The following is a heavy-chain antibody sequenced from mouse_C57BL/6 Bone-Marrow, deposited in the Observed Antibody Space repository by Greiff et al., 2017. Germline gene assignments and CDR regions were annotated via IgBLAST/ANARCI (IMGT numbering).Heavy chain of an antibody. V-gene: IGHV1-63*01. CDR2: IYPGGGYT. CDR3: ARRPSDEGYAMDY. CDR1: GYTFTNYW. J-gene: IGHJ4*01. Sequence: QVQLQQSGAELVRPGTSVKMSCKASGYTFTNYWIGWAKQRPGHGLEWIGDIYPGGGYTNYNEKFKGKATLTADKSSSTAYMQFSSLTSEDSAIYYCARRPSDEGYAMDYWGQGTSVTVSS.